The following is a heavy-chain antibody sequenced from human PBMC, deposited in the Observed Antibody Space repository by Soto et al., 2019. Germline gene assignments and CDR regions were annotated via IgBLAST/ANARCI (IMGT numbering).Heavy chain of an antibody. J-gene: IGHJ4*02. CDR1: GFSFNIFA. D-gene: IGHD3-22*01. Sequence: GSLRLSCAASGFSFNIFAMNWVRQAPGQGLEWVSGISGGGGSTYYADSVKGRFTISRDNSNNTLYLQMNSLRAEDTAVYYCAKDPTSYDSSAQFDSWGQGTLVTVSS. CDR2: ISGGGGST. V-gene: IGHV3-23*01. CDR3: AKDPTSYDSSAQFDS.